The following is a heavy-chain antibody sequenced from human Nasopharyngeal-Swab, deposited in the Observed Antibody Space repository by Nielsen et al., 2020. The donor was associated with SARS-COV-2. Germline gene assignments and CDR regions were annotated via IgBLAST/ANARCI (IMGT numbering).Heavy chain of an antibody. Sequence: SLKISCEGSGLSIDEYAMYWVRQAPGKGLEWVSGISRDSGSIDYVDSVKGRLTISRDNAKNSLYLQMNSLRPEDTALYYCAKDWRTGRSLGLFGMDVWGQGTTVIVSS. CDR1: GLSIDEYA. CDR2: ISRDSGSI. D-gene: IGHD7-27*01. CDR3: AKDWRTGRSLGLFGMDV. V-gene: IGHV3-9*01. J-gene: IGHJ6*02.